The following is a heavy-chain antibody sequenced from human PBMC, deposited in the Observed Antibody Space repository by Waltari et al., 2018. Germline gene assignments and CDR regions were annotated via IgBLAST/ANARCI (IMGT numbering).Heavy chain of an antibody. D-gene: IGHD3-3*01. CDR3: ARGGGTIFGVEDNWFDP. CDR2: IYYSGST. V-gene: IGHV4-59*01. CDR1: GGSISSYY. Sequence: QVQLQESGPGLVKPSETLSLTCTVSGGSISSYYWSWIRQPPGKGLEWIGYIYYSGSTNYNPALKSRVTISVDTSKNQFSRKLSSVTAADTAVYYCARGGGTIFGVEDNWFDPWGQGTLVTVSS. J-gene: IGHJ5*02.